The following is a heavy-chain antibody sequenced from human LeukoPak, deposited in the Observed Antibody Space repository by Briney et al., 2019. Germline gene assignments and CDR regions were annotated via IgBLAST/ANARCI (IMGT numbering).Heavy chain of an antibody. J-gene: IGHJ4*02. CDR2: ITGGSNNI. D-gene: IGHD2-21*02. CDR1: GFAFSIYS. CDR3: ATSRDWRVES. V-gene: IGHV3-48*04. Sequence: GGSLRLSCAASGFAFSIYSLNWVRQTPGKRLEWVSYITGGSNNILYADSVKGRFTISRDNAKNSLYLQMNSLRGEDTAVYYCATSRDWRVESWGRGIAVTVSS.